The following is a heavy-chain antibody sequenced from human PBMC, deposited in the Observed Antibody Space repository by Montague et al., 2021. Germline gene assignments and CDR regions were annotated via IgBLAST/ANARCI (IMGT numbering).Heavy chain of an antibody. J-gene: IGHJ4*02. D-gene: IGHD2-2*02. V-gene: IGHV4-31*03. CDR3: ARDVGRYTPAGYFDS. CDR1: GASFNYGDYY. Sequence: LTCNVSGASFNYGDYYWTWIRQHPGKGLEWIGYIHYTGYTQYNPSLNSRLTLSVDTSMNQFSLMLNSVTAADTAVYYCARDVGRYTPAGYFDSWGQGTRVIVSS. CDR2: IHYTGYT.